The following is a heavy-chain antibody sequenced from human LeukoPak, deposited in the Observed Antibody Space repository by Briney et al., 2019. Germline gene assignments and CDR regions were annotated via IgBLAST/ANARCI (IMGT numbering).Heavy chain of an antibody. CDR3: ARPYYYDSSNYAAGFDY. Sequence: GASVKVSCKASGYTFTSYAMNWVRQAPGQGLEWMGWINTNTGNPTYAQDFTGRFVFSLDTSVSTAYLQISSLKAEDTAVYFCARPYYYDSSNYAAGFDYWGQGTLVTVSS. V-gene: IGHV7-4-1*02. CDR1: GYTFTSYA. J-gene: IGHJ4*02. D-gene: IGHD3-22*01. CDR2: INTNTGNP.